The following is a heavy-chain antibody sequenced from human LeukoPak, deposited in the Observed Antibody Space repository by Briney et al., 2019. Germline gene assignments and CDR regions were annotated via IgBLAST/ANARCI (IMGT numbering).Heavy chain of an antibody. Sequence: GESLRLSCAASRFTFSSYAMSWVRQVPGKGLEWVSAISGSGGTTYNADSVKGRFTISRDNSKNTLYLQLNSLRAEDTAVYYCAKGAGNFDWSYHDYWGQGTLVTVSS. J-gene: IGHJ4*02. V-gene: IGHV3-23*01. CDR2: ISGSGGTT. CDR3: AKGAGNFDWSYHDY. D-gene: IGHD3-9*01. CDR1: RFTFSSYA.